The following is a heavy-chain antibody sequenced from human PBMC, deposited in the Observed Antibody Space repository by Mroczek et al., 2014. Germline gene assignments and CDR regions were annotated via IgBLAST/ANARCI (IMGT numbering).Heavy chain of an antibody. CDR3: ARYVWYSSYPHSYSGLDY. CDR1: GFNIYSSY. Sequence: ESGGGLVQPGGSLRLSCAASGFNIYSSYMHWVRQAPGKGLEWVASISSYSGSTYYADSVKGRFTISADTSKNTAYLQMNSLRAEDTAVYYCARYVWYSSYPHSYSGLDYWGQGTLATVSS. CDR2: ISSYSGST. D-gene: IGHD3-16*01. V-gene: IGHV3-30-3*01. J-gene: IGHJ4*01.